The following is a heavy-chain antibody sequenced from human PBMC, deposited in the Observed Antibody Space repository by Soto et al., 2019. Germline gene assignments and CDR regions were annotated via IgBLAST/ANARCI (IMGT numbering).Heavy chain of an antibody. D-gene: IGHD7-27*01. CDR3: ARAKFESTGWHQFDI. CDR2: VSHSGNT. CDR1: GGSFNGHF. V-gene: IGHV4-34*01. Sequence: PSENLSLTCTVSGGSFNGHFWSWVRQPPGEGLEWIGEVSHSGNTKYYPSLRSRVTLSVDSSKNQISLALTSVTAADTAVYYCARAKFESTGWHQFDIWGQGTLVTVSS. J-gene: IGHJ4*02.